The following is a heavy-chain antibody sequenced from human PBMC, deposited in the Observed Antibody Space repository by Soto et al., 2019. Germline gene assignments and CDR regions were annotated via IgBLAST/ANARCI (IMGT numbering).Heavy chain of an antibody. CDR3: ARRNWNYDY. Sequence: SETLSLTCAVYGGSFSGYYWSWIRQLPGKGLEWIGEINHSGSTNYNPSLKSRVTISVDTSKNQFSLKLSSVTAADTAVYYCARRNWNYDYWGQGTLVTVS. D-gene: IGHD1-7*01. V-gene: IGHV4-34*01. CDR1: GGSFSGYY. CDR2: INHSGST. J-gene: IGHJ4*02.